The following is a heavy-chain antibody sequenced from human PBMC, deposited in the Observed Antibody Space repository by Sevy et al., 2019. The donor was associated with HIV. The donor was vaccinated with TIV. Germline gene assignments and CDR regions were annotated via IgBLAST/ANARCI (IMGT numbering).Heavy chain of an antibody. CDR2: IKEDGSEK. Sequence: GGSLRLSCAASGFTFSSYWMTWVRQAPGKGLEWVANIKEDGSEKYYVDSVKGRFTISRDNAKNSLYLQMNSLRADDTAVYYCAREGYYYDSSGYYFVGYYFDYWGQGTLVTVSS. D-gene: IGHD3-22*01. CDR1: GFTFSSYW. J-gene: IGHJ4*02. CDR3: AREGYYYDSSGYYFVGYYFDY. V-gene: IGHV3-7*03.